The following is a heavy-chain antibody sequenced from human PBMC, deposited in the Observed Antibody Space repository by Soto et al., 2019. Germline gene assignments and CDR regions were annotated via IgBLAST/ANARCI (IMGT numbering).Heavy chain of an antibody. CDR2: ISAYNGNT. CDR3: ARDSSGSFTDYYYMDV. Sequence: ASVKVSCKASGYTFTSYGISWVRQAPGQGLEWMGMISAYNGNTSYAQKFQGRVTMTRDTSTSTVYMELSSLRSEDTAVYYCARDSSGSFTDYYYMDVWGKGTTVTVSS. CDR1: GYTFTSYG. V-gene: IGHV1-18*01. J-gene: IGHJ6*03. D-gene: IGHD6-19*01.